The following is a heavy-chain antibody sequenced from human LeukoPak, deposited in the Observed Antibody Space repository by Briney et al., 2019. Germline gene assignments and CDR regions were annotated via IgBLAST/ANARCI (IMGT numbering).Heavy chain of an antibody. CDR2: ISAYNGNT. Sequence: ASVKVSCKASGYTFTSYGITWVRQAPGQGLEWMGGISAYNGNTNYAQKLQGRVTMTTDTSTSTAYMELRSLRSDDTAVYYCARYSGVILVGMGYYYLDVWGKGSTVTVSS. CDR3: ARYSGVILVGMGYYYLDV. D-gene: IGHD3-22*01. V-gene: IGHV1-18*01. J-gene: IGHJ6*03. CDR1: GYTFTSYG.